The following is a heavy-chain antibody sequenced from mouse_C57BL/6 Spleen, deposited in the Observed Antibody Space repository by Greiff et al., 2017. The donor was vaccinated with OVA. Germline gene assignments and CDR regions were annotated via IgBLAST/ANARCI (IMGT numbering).Heavy chain of an antibody. CDR3: ARMGDSSGPYYYAMDY. D-gene: IGHD3-2*02. J-gene: IGHJ4*01. CDR1: GYTFTSYG. V-gene: IGHV1-81*01. CDR2: IYPRSGNT. Sequence: LQESGAELARPGASVKLSCKASGYTFTSYGISWVKQRTGQGLEWIGEIYPRSGNTYYNEKFKGKATLTADKSSSTAYMELRSLTSEDSAVYFCARMGDSSGPYYYAMDYWGQGTSVTVSS.